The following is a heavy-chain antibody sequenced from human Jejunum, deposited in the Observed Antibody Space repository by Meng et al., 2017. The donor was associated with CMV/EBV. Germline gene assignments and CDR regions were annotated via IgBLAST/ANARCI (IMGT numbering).Heavy chain of an antibody. CDR3: ARGGGDPIRGVLPFDY. J-gene: IGHJ4*02. D-gene: IGHD2-21*01. CDR2: INHSGST. CDR1: GGSFSSYY. Sequence: QGQLQRSCAGLLKPSATPSLTCGVYGGSFSSYYWSWIRQPPGKGLEWIAEINHSGSTNYNPSLKSRVTISLDTSNSHFSLKLTSVTAADTAVYFCARGGGDPIRGVLPFDYWGQGTLVTVSS. V-gene: IGHV4-34*01.